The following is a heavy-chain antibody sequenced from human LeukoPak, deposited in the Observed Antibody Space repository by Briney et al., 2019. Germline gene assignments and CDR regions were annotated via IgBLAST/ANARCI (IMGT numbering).Heavy chain of an antibody. V-gene: IGHV1-2*02. CDR1: GYTFTGYY. D-gene: IGHD3-10*01. J-gene: IGHJ6*02. Sequence: GASVKVSCKASGYTFTGYYMHWVRQAPGQGLEWKGWINPNSGGTNYAQKFQGRVTMTRDTSISTAYMELRSLRSDDTAVYYCARRDPGSGMDVWGQGTTVTVSS. CDR3: ARRDPGSGMDV. CDR2: INPNSGGT.